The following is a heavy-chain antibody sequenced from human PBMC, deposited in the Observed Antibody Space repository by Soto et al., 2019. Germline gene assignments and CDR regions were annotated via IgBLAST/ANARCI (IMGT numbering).Heavy chain of an antibody. V-gene: IGHV3-21*01. CDR3: ARDRRGGAYDFWSGTRSYYYYGMDV. CDR2: ISSSSSYI. J-gene: IGHJ6*02. Sequence: GGSLRLSCAASGFTFSSYSMNWVRQAPGKGLEWVSSISSSSSYIYYADSVKGRFTISRDNAKNSLYLQINSLRAEDTAVYYCARDRRGGAYDFWSGTRSYYYYGMDVWGQGTTVTVSS. CDR1: GFTFSSYS. D-gene: IGHD3-3*01.